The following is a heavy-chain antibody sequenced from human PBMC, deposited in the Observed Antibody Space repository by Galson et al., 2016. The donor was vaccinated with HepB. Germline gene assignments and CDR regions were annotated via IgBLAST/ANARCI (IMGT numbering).Heavy chain of an antibody. Sequence: SLRLSCAASGFTFKNYRMSWVRQAPGKGLEWVANIKPDGSDANYVDSVRGRFTISRDNAKNSLFLQMNVVRAEDTAVYYCATTRLSDNWGQGTLVTVSS. V-gene: IGHV3-7*01. D-gene: IGHD3-16*01. CDR1: GFTFKNYR. CDR2: IKPDGSDA. J-gene: IGHJ4*02. CDR3: ATTRLSDN.